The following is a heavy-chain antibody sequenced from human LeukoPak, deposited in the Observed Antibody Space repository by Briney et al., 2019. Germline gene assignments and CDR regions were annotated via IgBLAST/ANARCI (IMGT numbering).Heavy chain of an antibody. CDR1: GFTFDDYA. CDR3: ASLVGAAAGGGDY. V-gene: IGHV3-9*01. J-gene: IGHJ4*02. CDR2: ISWNSGSI. Sequence: GGSLRLSCAASGFTFDDYAMHWVRHAPGKGLEWVSGISWNSGSIGYADSVKGRFTISRDNAKNSLYLQMNSLRAEDTALYYCASLVGAAAGGGDYWGQGTLVTVSS. D-gene: IGHD6-13*01.